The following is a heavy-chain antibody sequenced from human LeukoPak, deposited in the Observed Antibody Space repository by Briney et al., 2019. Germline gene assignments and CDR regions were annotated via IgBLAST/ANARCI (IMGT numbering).Heavy chain of an antibody. CDR2: INHSGST. V-gene: IGHV4-34*01. CDR3: AGGCSSSWYDY. Sequence: PSETLSLTCAVYGGSFSGYYWSWIRQPPGKGLEWIGEINHSGSTNYNPSLRSRVTISVDTSKNQFSLKLSSVTAADTAVYYCAGGCSSSWYDYWGQGTLVTVSS. D-gene: IGHD6-13*01. J-gene: IGHJ4*02. CDR1: GGSFSGYY.